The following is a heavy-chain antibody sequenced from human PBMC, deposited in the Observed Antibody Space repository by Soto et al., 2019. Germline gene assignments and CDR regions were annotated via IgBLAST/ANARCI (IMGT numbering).Heavy chain of an antibody. Sequence: PSETLSLTCTVSGGSISSGDYYWSWIRQPPGKGLEWIGYIYYSGSTYYNPSLKSRVTISVDTSKNQFSLKLSSVTAADTAVYYCARASDSSGYSASNWGQGTLVTVSS. V-gene: IGHV4-30-4*01. CDR3: ARASDSSGYSASN. D-gene: IGHD3-22*01. J-gene: IGHJ4*02. CDR1: GGSISSGDYY. CDR2: IYYSGST.